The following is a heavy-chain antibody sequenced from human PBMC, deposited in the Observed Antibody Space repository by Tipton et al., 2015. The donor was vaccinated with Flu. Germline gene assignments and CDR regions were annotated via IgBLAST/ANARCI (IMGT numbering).Heavy chain of an antibody. CDR1: GFTFSYYE. Sequence: SLRLSCAASGFTFSYYEMNWVRQAPGKGLVWVPYISCSAKNIYYADSVKGRFTISRDNAKNSLYLQMNSLRAEDTAVYYCARDHPEYVDNPLWCCDLWGRGTLVAVSS. D-gene: IGHD3-9*01. CDR3: ARDHPEYVDNPLWCCDL. J-gene: IGHJ2*01. CDR2: ISCSAKNI. V-gene: IGHV3-48*03.